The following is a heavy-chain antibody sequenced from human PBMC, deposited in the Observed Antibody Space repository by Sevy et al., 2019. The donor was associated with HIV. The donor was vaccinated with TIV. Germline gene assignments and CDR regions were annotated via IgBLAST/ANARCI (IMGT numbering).Heavy chain of an antibody. CDR2: IRYDGSNK. J-gene: IGHJ4*02. CDR1: GFTFSSYG. Sequence: GGSLRLSCAASGFTFSSYGMHWVRQAPGKGLEWVAFIRYDGSNKYYADSVKGRFTISRDNSKNTLYLQMNGLRAEDTAVYYCAKLVMGGSGSSPFDYWGQGTMVTVSS. D-gene: IGHD3-10*01. V-gene: IGHV3-30*02. CDR3: AKLVMGGSGSSPFDY.